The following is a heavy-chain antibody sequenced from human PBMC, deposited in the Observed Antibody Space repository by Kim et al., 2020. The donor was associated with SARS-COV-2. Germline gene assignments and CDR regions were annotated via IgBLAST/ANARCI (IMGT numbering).Heavy chain of an antibody. J-gene: IGHJ4*02. D-gene: IGHD5-12*01. CDR2: IYYSGST. V-gene: IGHV4-61*01. CDR3: ARDIRDPRIYHDY. CDR1: GGSVSSGSYF. Sequence: SETLSFTCTVSGGSVSSGSYFWSWIRQPPGKGLEWIGYIYYSGSTSYNPSLKSRVTISVDTSKNQFSLKLSSVTTADTAVYYCARDIRDPRIYHDYWGQGTLVTVSS.